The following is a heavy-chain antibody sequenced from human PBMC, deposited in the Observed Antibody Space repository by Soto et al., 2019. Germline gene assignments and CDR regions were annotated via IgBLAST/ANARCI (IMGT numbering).Heavy chain of an antibody. D-gene: IGHD1-26*01. Sequence: GGSLRLSCAASGFTFSSYAMHWVRQAPGKGLEWVAVISYDGSNKYYADSVKGRFTISRDNSKNTLYLQMNSLRAEDTAVYYCARDSRWEGPNYWGQGTLVTVSS. J-gene: IGHJ4*02. V-gene: IGHV3-30-3*01. CDR1: GFTFSSYA. CDR3: ARDSRWEGPNY. CDR2: ISYDGSNK.